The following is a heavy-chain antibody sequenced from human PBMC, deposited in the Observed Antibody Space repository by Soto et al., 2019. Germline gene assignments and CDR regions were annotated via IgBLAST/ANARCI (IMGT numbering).Heavy chain of an antibody. CDR3: AKDLHTSSSEWRYYFGMDV. Sequence: PGGSLRLSCAASGFTFSGYAMRWVRQAPGKGLEWVSTITGTGGKTHYAGSVKGRFTISRDNSKNTMYLQINSLTAEDTAVYYCAKDLHTSSSEWRYYFGMDVWGQGTTVTVSS. CDR2: ITGTGGKT. D-gene: IGHD6-6*01. J-gene: IGHJ6*02. CDR1: GFTFSGYA. V-gene: IGHV3-23*01.